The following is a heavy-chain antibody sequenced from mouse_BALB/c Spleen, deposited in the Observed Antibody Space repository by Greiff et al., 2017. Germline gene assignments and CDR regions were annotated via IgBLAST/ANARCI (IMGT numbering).Heavy chain of an antibody. V-gene: IGHV1-87*01. CDR1: GYTFTSYW. D-gene: IGHD2-14*01. CDR3: ARSGSTTAY. Sequence: VKLMESGAELARPGASVKLSCKASGYTFTSYWMQWVKQRPGQGLEWIGAIYPGDGDTRYTQKFKGKATLTADKSSSTAYMQLSSLASEDSAVYYCARSGSTTAYWGQGTLVTVSA. J-gene: IGHJ3*01. CDR2: IYPGDGDT.